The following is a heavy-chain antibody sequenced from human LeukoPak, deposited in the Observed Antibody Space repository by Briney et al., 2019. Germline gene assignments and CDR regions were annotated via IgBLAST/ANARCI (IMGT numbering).Heavy chain of an antibody. D-gene: IGHD1-26*01. V-gene: IGHV3-23*01. CDR1: GFTFSNFL. J-gene: IGHJ4*02. Sequence: HPGGSLRLSCAASGFTFSNFLMTWVRQAPGKGPEWVSAISGSGGDTYYADSVKGRFTISRDNSKNTLHLQMNSLRAEDTAVYYCAKKGATTGDSDYWGQGTLVTVSS. CDR2: ISGSGGDT. CDR3: AKKGATTGDSDY.